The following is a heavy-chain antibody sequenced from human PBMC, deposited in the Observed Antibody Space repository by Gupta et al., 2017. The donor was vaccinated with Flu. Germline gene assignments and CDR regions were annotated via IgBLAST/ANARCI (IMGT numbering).Heavy chain of an antibody. V-gene: IGHV3-30*18. CDR1: GFTFNTYG. CDR2: ISYDGNYR. Sequence: QVQLVQSGGGVVQPGRSLRLSCAASGFTFNTYGMHWVRQAPGKGLEWVAVISYDGNYRYYADAVEGRFIISRDNSNNTLYLNMNRLRSEDTATYYCAKEGLRFLAYGMDVWGQGTTVTVS. J-gene: IGHJ6*02. CDR3: AKEGLRFLAYGMDV. D-gene: IGHD3-3*01.